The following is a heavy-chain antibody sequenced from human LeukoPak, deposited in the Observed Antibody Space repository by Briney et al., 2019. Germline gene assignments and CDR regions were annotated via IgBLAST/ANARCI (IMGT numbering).Heavy chain of an antibody. J-gene: IGHJ6*03. Sequence: GGSRRLSCAASGFSFITHAMNWVRQAPGKGLEWVSGISGTGSAVGYADSVKGRFTVSRDTSKRTVYLQMSGLRVDDTATYYCVKGSGTHYYFYYMDVWGKGTPVTVSS. CDR1: GFSFITHA. CDR3: VKGSGTHYYFYYMDV. CDR2: ISGTGSAV. V-gene: IGHV3-48*03. D-gene: IGHD1-26*01.